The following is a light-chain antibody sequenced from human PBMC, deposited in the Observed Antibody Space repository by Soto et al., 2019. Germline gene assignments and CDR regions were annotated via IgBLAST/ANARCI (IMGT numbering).Light chain of an antibody. J-gene: IGLJ2*01. CDR1: ISDVAGYNY. Sequence: QSALTQPRSVSGSPGQSVTISCTGTISDVAGYNYVSWYQHHPGKAPKLPISDVTKRPSWVPDRFSGSKSGSTASLTISELQAEDEADYYCSSYAGSNNLVFGGGTKLTVL. CDR3: SSYAGSNNLV. CDR2: DVT. V-gene: IGLV2-11*01.